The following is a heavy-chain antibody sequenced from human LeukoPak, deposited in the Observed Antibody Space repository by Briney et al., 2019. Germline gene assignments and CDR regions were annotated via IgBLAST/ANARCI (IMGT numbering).Heavy chain of an antibody. CDR2: INSDGSST. D-gene: IGHD3-3*01. Sequence: PGGSLRLSCAASEFTFSSYWMHWVRQAPGKGLVWVSRINSDGSSTSYADSVKGRFTISRDNAKNTLCLQMNSLRAEDTAVYYCARDPQDDFWSGRGFDPWGQGTLVTVSS. V-gene: IGHV3-74*01. J-gene: IGHJ5*02. CDR1: EFTFSSYW. CDR3: ARDPQDDFWSGRGFDP.